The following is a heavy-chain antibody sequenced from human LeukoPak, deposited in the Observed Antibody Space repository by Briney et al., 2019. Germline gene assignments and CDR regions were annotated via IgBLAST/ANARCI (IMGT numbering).Heavy chain of an antibody. V-gene: IGHV3-23*01. CDR1: GFTFSSFA. CDR2: IIDSGDST. Sequence: GGSLRLSCAASGFTFSSFAMTWVRQAPGKGLEWVSSIIDSGDSTYYADSVTGRLTISRDNSKNTLYLQLNSLRVDDTAVYYCAKGSRATYDYWGQGTLVTVSS. CDR3: AKGSRATYDY. J-gene: IGHJ4*02.